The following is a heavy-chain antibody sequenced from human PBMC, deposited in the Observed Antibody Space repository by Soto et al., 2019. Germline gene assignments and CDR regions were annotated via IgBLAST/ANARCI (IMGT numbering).Heavy chain of an antibody. D-gene: IGHD3-16*02. J-gene: IGHJ4*02. CDR2: IYYSGST. CDR1: GGSISSYY. Sequence: SETLSLTCTVSGGSISSYYWSWIRQPPGKGLEWIGYIYYSGSTNYNPSLKGRVTISVDTSKNQFSLKLSSVTAADTAVYYCARSLEIYDYIWGSYRYDRYYFDYWGQGTLVTVSS. V-gene: IGHV4-59*08. CDR3: ARSLEIYDYIWGSYRYDRYYFDY.